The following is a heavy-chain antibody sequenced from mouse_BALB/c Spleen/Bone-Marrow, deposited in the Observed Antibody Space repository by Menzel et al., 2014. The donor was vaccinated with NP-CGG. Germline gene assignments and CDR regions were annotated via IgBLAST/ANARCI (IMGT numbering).Heavy chain of an antibody. CDR1: GYAFSSYW. CDR3: AKVTTRFAY. J-gene: IGHJ3*01. CDR2: IYPGDGDT. Sequence: VQLVESGAELVRPGSSEKISCKASGYAFSSYWVTWVKQRPGQGLEWIGQIYPGDGDTNYNGKFKDKVTLTADKSSSAVYMQLSSLTSEDSAVYFCAKVTTRFAYWGQGTLVTVSA. D-gene: IGHD2-2*01. V-gene: IGHV1-80*01.